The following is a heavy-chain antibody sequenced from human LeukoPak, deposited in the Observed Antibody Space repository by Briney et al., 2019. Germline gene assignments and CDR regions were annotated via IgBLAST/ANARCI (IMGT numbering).Heavy chain of an antibody. CDR1: GGSIRSSYYY. CDR3: ARLYSTSGYNWFDP. CDR2: IYDSGST. D-gene: IGHD6-6*01. V-gene: IGHV4-39*01. Sequence: PSETLSLTCTVSGGSIRSSYYYWGWIRQPPGKGLEWIGSIYDSGSTYYNPSLKSRVTISVDTSKNQFSLKLNSVTAADTAVYYCARLYSTSGYNWFDPWGQGTLVTVSS. J-gene: IGHJ5*02.